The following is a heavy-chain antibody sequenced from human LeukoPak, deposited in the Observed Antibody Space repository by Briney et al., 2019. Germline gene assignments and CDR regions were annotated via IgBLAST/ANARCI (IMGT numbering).Heavy chain of an antibody. CDR2: ISYDGSNK. CDR3: VKGMDIAMVSAFDY. Sequence: GGSLRLSCAASGFTFSSYAMHWVRQAPGKGLEWVAVISYDGSNKYYADSVKGRFTISRDNSKNTLYLQMSSLRAEDTAVYYCVKGMDIAMVSAFDYWGQGTLVTVSS. D-gene: IGHD5-18*01. CDR1: GFTFSSYA. J-gene: IGHJ4*02. V-gene: IGHV3-30*14.